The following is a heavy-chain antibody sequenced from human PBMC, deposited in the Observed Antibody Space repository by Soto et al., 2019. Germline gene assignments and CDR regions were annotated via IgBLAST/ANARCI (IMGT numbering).Heavy chain of an antibody. V-gene: IGHV4-61*01. Sequence: SETLSLTCTVSGGSVSSGSYYWSWIRQPPGKGLEWIGYIYYSGSTNYNPSLKSRVTISVDTSKNQFSLKLSSVTAADTAVYYCARESGITIPPDYYYYGMDVWGQGTTVTVSS. J-gene: IGHJ6*02. D-gene: IGHD3-3*01. CDR2: IYYSGST. CDR1: GGSVSSGSYY. CDR3: ARESGITIPPDYYYYGMDV.